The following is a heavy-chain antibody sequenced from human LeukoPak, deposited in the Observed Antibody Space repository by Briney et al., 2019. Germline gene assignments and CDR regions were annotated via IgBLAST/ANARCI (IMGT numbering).Heavy chain of an antibody. Sequence: GASVKVSCKASGYTFTTYDINWVRQATGQGLEWMGWMNPNSGYTGYAQKFQGRVTITRDTSISTAFMELSSLRSEDTAVYYCARVAGSIDYWGQGTLVTVSS. V-gene: IGHV1-8*03. J-gene: IGHJ4*02. D-gene: IGHD6-19*01. CDR1: GYTFTTYD. CDR2: MNPNSGYT. CDR3: ARVAGSIDY.